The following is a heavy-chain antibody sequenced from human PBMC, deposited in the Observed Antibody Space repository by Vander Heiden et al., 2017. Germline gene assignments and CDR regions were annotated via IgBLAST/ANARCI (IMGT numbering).Heavy chain of an antibody. CDR2: ISRTGNYI. CDR3: ARDRAGTNYFQH. Sequence: DVELVESGGGLVRLWGSLRLSCSASEFRFRSYGMNWVPQAPGKGREWVSSISRTGNYIYYADSVKGRFTISRDNAKNSVFLQMNSLRAEDTAVYYCARDRAGTNYFQHWGQGTLITVS. D-gene: IGHD3-10*01. V-gene: IGHV3-21*02. CDR1: EFRFRSYG. J-gene: IGHJ1*01.